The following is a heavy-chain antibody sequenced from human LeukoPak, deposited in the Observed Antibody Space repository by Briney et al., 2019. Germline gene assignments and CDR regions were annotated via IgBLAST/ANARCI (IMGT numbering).Heavy chain of an antibody. CDR2: ISYDGSNK. CDR1: GFTFSSYG. CDR3: ASDLLGIAVAGTGY. Sequence: GGSLRLSCAASGFTFSSYGMHWVRQAPGKGLEWVAVISYDGSNKYYADSVKGRFTISRDNSKNTLYLQMNSLRAEDTAVYYCASDLLGIAVAGTGYWGQGTLVTVSS. D-gene: IGHD6-19*01. J-gene: IGHJ4*02. V-gene: IGHV3-30*03.